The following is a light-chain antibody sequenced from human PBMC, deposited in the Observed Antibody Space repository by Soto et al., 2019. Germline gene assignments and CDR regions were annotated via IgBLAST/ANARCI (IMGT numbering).Light chain of an antibody. Sequence: QSVLTQPPSTSGTPGQRVTISCSGSNSNIGNNFVFWYQHLPGTAPKLLIYSHNPRPSGVPDRFSGSTSGTSASLAISGLRSEDEADYYCAAWDDSLSGVVFGGGTKVTVL. V-gene: IGLV1-47*02. CDR3: AAWDDSLSGVV. CDR2: SHN. CDR1: NSNIGNNF. J-gene: IGLJ2*01.